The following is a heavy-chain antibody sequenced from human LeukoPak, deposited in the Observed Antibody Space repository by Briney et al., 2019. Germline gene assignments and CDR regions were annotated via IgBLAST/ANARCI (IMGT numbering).Heavy chain of an antibody. D-gene: IGHD1-14*01. Sequence: PGRSLRLSCAASGFTFDDYAMHWVRQAPGKGLEWVSGISWNSGSIGYADSVKGRFTISRDNAKNSLYLQMNSLRAEDTAVYYCAKAVYLYSFDYWGQGTLVTVSS. J-gene: IGHJ4*02. V-gene: IGHV3-9*01. CDR1: GFTFDDYA. CDR2: ISWNSGSI. CDR3: AKAVYLYSFDY.